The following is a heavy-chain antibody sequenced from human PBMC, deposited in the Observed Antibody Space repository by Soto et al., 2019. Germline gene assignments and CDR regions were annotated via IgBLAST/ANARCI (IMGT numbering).Heavy chain of an antibody. CDR3: SGCSGGACHQNYGMDV. Sequence: EVHLVESGGGLVKPGGSLRLSCAVSGFTFSSCTMNWVRQAPGKGLEWVSSISPSTSHIYYADSVKGRFTISRDNAKNSLLLQRNSLRADDTAVYYCSGCSGGACHQNYGMDVWGQGTTVTVSS. CDR1: GFTFSSCT. CDR2: ISPSTSHI. D-gene: IGHD2-15*01. J-gene: IGHJ6*02. V-gene: IGHV3-21*01.